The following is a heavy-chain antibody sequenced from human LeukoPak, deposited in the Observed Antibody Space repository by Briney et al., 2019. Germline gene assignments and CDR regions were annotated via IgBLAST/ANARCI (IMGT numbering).Heavy chain of an antibody. Sequence: LSGGSLRLSCAASGFTFDDYAMHWVRQAPGKGLEWVSLISWDGGSTYYADSVKGRFTISRDNSKNSLYLQMNSLRAEDTALYYCAKGEYYYGSGSSMRGLDYWGQGTLVTVSS. D-gene: IGHD3-10*01. J-gene: IGHJ4*02. CDR2: ISWDGGST. V-gene: IGHV3-43D*03. CDR1: GFTFDDYA. CDR3: AKGEYYYGSGSSMRGLDY.